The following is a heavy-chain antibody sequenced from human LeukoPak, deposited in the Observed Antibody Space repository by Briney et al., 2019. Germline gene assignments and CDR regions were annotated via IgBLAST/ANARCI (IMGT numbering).Heavy chain of an antibody. V-gene: IGHV1-18*01. J-gene: IGHJ5*02. CDR3: ARGWLGNWFDP. CDR1: GYTFTNYA. CDR2: ISAYNGNT. Sequence: ASVKVSCKASGYTFTNYAMNWVRQAPGQGLEWMGWISAYNGNTNYAQKLQGRVTMTTDTSTSTAYMELRSLRSDDTAVYYCARGWLGNWFDPWGQGTLVTVSS. D-gene: IGHD3-22*01.